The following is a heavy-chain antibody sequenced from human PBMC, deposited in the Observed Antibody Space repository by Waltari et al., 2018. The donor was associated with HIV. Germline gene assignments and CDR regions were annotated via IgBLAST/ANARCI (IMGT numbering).Heavy chain of an antibody. CDR3: ARGEDVSLTHLPPGYRLQF. V-gene: IGHV1-2*06. D-gene: IGHD1-26*01. CDR2: INPASGDT. CDR1: GDTITTYL. Sequence: QPLLVQSASEVRARWASVTLSCKPSGDTITTYLIYWFRQAPGQGLEWLGRINPASGDTTFSQTFQSRVTMTRDTSSASAYMELTRLTSADTAMYFCARGEDVSLTHLPPGYRLQFWGQGSLVSVSS. J-gene: IGHJ1*01.